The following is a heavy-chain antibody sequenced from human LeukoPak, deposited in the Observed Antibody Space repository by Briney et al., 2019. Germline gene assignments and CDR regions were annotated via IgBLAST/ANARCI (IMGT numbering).Heavy chain of an antibody. V-gene: IGHV4-59*01. Sequence: GSLRLSCAASGFTFSSWSMNWIRQPPGKGLEWIGYIYYSGSTNYNPSLKSRVTISVDTSKNQFSLKLSSVTAADTAVYYCARLASDYYDSSGHGSGAFDIWGQGTMVTVSS. CDR3: ARLASDYYDSSGHGSGAFDI. J-gene: IGHJ3*02. D-gene: IGHD3-22*01. CDR1: GFTFSSWS. CDR2: IYYSGST.